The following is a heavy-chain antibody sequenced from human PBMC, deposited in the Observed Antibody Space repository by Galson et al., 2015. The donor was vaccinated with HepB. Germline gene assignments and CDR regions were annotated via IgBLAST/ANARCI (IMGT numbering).Heavy chain of an antibody. J-gene: IGHJ6*02. CDR3: ARDPKSRGDYPYYYYYGMDV. D-gene: IGHD4-17*01. CDR1: GYTFTSYA. Sequence: SVKVSCKASGYTFTSYAMHWVRQAPGQRLEWMGWINAGNGNTKYSQKFQGRVTITRDTSASTAYMELSSLRSEDTAVYYCARDPKSRGDYPYYYYYGMDVWGQGTTVTVSS. CDR2: INAGNGNT. V-gene: IGHV1-3*01.